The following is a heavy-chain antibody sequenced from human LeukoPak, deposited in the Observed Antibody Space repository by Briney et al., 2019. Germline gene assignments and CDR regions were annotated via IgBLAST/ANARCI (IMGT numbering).Heavy chain of an antibody. J-gene: IGHJ5*02. CDR3: ARDAIAAEGNWFDP. D-gene: IGHD6-13*01. V-gene: IGHV4-61*02. Sequence: PSETLSLTCTVSGGSISSGSYYWSWIRQPAGKGLEWIGRIDTSGSTNYNPSLKSRVTISVDTSKNQFSLKLSSVTAADTAVYYSARDAIAAEGNWFDPWGQGTLVTVSS. CDR1: GGSISSGSYY. CDR2: IDTSGST.